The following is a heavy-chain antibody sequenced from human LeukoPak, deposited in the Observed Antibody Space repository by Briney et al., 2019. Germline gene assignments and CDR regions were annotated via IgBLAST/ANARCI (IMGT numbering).Heavy chain of an antibody. V-gene: IGHV4-61*01. J-gene: IGHJ4*02. D-gene: IGHD1-1*01. CDR3: ARQSSNNWLKTTPIDD. CDR2: ICDSGST. Sequence: PSETLSLTCTVSGGSISSSSYYWSWIRQPPGKGLEWIGYICDSGSTNYNPSLKSRVTISVDTSKNQFSVKLSSVTAADTAVYYCARQSSNNWLKTTPIDDWGQGTLVTVSS. CDR1: GGSISSSSYY.